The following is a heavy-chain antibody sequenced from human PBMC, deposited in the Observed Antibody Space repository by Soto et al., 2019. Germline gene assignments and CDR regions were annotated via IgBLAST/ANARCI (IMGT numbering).Heavy chain of an antibody. CDR2: INHSGST. CDR1: GGSFSGYY. Sequence: SETLSLTCAVYGGSFSGYYWSWIRQPPGKGLKWIGEINHSGSTNYNPSLKSRVTISVDTSKNQFSLKLSSVTAADTAVYYCARAYYDFWSGYLRSVYGMVVWGQGTTVTVSS. CDR3: ARAYYDFWSGYLRSVYGMVV. J-gene: IGHJ6*02. D-gene: IGHD3-3*01. V-gene: IGHV4-34*01.